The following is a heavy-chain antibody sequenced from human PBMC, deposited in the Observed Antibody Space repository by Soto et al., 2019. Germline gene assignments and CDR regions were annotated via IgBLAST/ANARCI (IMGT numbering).Heavy chain of an antibody. J-gene: IGHJ3*02. CDR1: GFTFSGSA. V-gene: IGHV3-73*02. CDR3: TRPWYSSGWYDAFDI. CDR2: IRSKANSYAT. D-gene: IGHD6-19*01. Sequence: EVQLVESGGGLVQPGGSLKLSCAASGFTFSGSAMHWVRQASGKGLEWVGRIRSKANSYATAYAASVKGRFTISRDDSKNTAYLQMNSLKTEDTAVYYCTRPWYSSGWYDAFDIWGQGTMVTVSS.